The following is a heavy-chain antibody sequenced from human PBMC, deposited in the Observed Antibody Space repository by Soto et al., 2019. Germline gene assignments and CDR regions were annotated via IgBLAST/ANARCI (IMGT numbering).Heavy chain of an antibody. CDR3: ARVFRENMIVVVMGTQDYYGMDV. Sequence: ASVKVSCKASGYTFTSYGISWVRQAPGQGLEWMGWISAYNGNTNYAQKLQGRVTMTTDTSTSTAYMELRSLRSDDTAVYYCARVFRENMIVVVMGTQDYYGMDVWGQGTTVTVSS. CDR2: ISAYNGNT. CDR1: GYTFTSYG. V-gene: IGHV1-18*04. J-gene: IGHJ6*02. D-gene: IGHD3-22*01.